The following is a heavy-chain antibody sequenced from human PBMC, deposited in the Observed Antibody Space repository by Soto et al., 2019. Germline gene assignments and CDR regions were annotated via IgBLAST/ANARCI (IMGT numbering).Heavy chain of an antibody. Sequence: QLQLQESGPGLVKPSETLSLTCTVSGGSVSSSSYYWGWISQPPGKGLEWIGCIYYSGRTYYNPSLNSRVTISVDTSKNQFSLTLTSVTASDTAVYYCASLVEYNWNHADYWGQGTLVTVSS. V-gene: IGHV4-39*01. J-gene: IGHJ4*02. CDR2: IYYSGRT. D-gene: IGHD1-20*01. CDR1: GGSVSSSSYY. CDR3: ASLVEYNWNHADY.